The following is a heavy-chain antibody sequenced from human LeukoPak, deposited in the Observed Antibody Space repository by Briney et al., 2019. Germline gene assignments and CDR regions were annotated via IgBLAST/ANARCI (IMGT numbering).Heavy chain of an antibody. D-gene: IGHD6-13*01. J-gene: IGHJ4*02. CDR2: IYYSGST. Sequence: SETLSLTCTVSGVSISSSSYYWGWIRQPPGKGLEWIGSIYYSGSTYYNPSLKSRVTISVDTSKNQFSLKLSSVTAADTAVYYCARLYFIPTSGYSSSWGVRAFAPGTYYFDYWGQGTLVTVSS. CDR3: ARLYFIPTSGYSSSWGVRAFAPGTYYFDY. CDR1: GVSISSSSYY. V-gene: IGHV4-39*01.